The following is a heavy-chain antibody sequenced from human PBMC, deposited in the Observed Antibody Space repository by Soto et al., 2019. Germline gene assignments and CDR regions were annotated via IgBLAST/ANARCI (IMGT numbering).Heavy chain of an antibody. CDR1: GFTFSSYA. V-gene: IGHV3-23*01. J-gene: IGHJ4*02. D-gene: IGHD3-22*01. CDR2: ISGSGGST. Sequence: GGSLRLSCAASGFTFSSYAMSWVRQAPGKGLEWVSAISGSGGSTYYADSVKGRFTISRDNSKNTLYLQMNSLRAEDTAIYYCAKSPSYYYDSSGYFIDYWGQGTLVTV. CDR3: AKSPSYYYDSSGYFIDY.